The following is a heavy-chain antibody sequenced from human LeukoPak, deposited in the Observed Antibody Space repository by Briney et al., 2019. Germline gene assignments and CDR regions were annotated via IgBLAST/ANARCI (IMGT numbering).Heavy chain of an antibody. CDR1: GFTVSSIY. J-gene: IGHJ1*01. D-gene: IGHD3-22*01. CDR2: IYSGGST. CDR3: ARDSYYYDSSGQEYFQP. Sequence: PGGSLRLSCAASGFTVSSIYMSWVRQAPGKGLEWVSVIYSGGSTYYADSGKGRFPNSRDNSKNTLYLQMNSLRAEDTAVYYCARDSYYYDSSGQEYFQPWGQGTLVTVSS. V-gene: IGHV3-53*01.